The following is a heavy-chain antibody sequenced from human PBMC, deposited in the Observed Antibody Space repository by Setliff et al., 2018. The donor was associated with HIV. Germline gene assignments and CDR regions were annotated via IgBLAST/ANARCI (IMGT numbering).Heavy chain of an antibody. CDR3: ARGVPVDSNFDSRFMDV. CDR1: GGSLRGPY. J-gene: IGHJ6*04. CDR2: INYSGST. D-gene: IGHD7-27*01. Sequence: SETLSLTCSVNGGSLRGPYWSWIRQFPGKGLEWIGEINYSGSTNYTPSLKSRVIISLDKSRKQLFLRLTSLTAADTAVYFCARGVPVDSNFDSRFMDVWGKGTTVTVSS. V-gene: IGHV4-34*01.